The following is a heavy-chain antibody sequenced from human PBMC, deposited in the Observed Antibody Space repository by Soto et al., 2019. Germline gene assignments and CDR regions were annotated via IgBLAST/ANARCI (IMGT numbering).Heavy chain of an antibody. J-gene: IGHJ4*02. CDR1: GFTFSTNW. D-gene: IGHD1-26*01. V-gene: IGHV3-21*01. CDR2: IGTSGSYI. CDR3: ARGSAFIGLDY. Sequence: PGGSLRLSCAASGFTFSTNWMHWVRQAPGKGLEWVSSIGTSGSYIYDTDSVKGRFTISRDNTKDSLYLQMNSLRAEDTAIYYCARGSAFIGLDYWGQGTPVTVSS.